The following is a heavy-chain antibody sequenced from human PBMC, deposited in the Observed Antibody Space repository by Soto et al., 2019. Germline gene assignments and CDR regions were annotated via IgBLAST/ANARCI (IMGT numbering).Heavy chain of an antibody. CDR1: GVTFSSYA. V-gene: IGHV3-23*01. Sequence: GGSLRLSCAASGVTFSSYAMSWVRQAPGKGLEWVSAISGSGGSTYYADSVKGRFTISRDNSKNTLYLQMNSLRAEDTAVYYCASDIVVVPAATHFDYWGQGTLVTVSS. CDR2: ISGSGGST. J-gene: IGHJ4*02. D-gene: IGHD2-2*01. CDR3: ASDIVVVPAATHFDY.